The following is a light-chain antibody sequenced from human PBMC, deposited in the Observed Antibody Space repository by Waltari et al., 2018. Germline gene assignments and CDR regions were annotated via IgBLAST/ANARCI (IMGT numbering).Light chain of an antibody. CDR2: SAS. CDR1: QAISSW. CDR3: QQYYSYPRT. V-gene: IGKV1-12*01. Sequence: DIQMTQSPSFVSASVGDRVTITCRASQAISSWVVWYQQKPGKAPQLLIYSASTLQTGVPSRFSGSGSGTEFTLTISCLQSEDFATYYCQQYYSYPRTFGQGTKVEIK. J-gene: IGKJ1*01.